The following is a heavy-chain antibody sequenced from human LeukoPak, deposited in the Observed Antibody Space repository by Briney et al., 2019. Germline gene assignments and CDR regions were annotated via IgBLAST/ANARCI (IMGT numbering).Heavy chain of an antibody. J-gene: IGHJ3*02. Sequence: ASVKVSCKASGYTFTGYYMHWVRQAPGQGLEWMGWINPNSGGTNYAQKFQGWVTMTRDTSISTAYMELSRLRSDDTAVYYCARLRDSDGSGSYSEWDAFDIWGQGTMVTVSS. CDR2: INPNSGGT. V-gene: IGHV1-2*04. CDR3: ARLRDSDGSGSYSEWDAFDI. D-gene: IGHD3-10*01. CDR1: GYTFTGYY.